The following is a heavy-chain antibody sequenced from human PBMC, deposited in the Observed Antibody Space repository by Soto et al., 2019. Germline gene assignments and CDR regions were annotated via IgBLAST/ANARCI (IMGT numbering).Heavy chain of an antibody. CDR1: GFAFRSRA. CDR2: ISSDGATK. D-gene: IGHD6-13*01. J-gene: IGHJ5*02. V-gene: IGHV3-30*14. Sequence: GGSLRLSCTASGFAFRSRAMQWVRQAPGKGLEWVAVISSDGATKYVADSLKGRFTISRDNFESTMSLQMNNLRPEDTALYYCARSSVHIAAAGRLDLWGPGTLVTVSS. CDR3: ARSSVHIAAAGRLDL.